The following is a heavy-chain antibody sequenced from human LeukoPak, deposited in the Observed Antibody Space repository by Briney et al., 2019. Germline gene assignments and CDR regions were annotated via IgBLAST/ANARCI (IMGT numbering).Heavy chain of an antibody. J-gene: IGHJ4*02. V-gene: IGHV3-23*01. CDR2: ISGSGGST. Sequence: GGSLRLSCAASGFTFSSYAMSWVRQAPGKGLEWVSAISGSGGSTYYADSVKGRFTISRDNSKNTLYLQMNSLRADDTAVYHCAKHLRFLEWFFDNWGQGTLVTVSS. CDR3: AKHLRFLEWFFDN. CDR1: GFTFSSYA. D-gene: IGHD3-3*01.